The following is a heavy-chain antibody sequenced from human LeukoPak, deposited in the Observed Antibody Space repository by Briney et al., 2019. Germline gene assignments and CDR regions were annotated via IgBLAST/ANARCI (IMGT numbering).Heavy chain of an antibody. CDR1: GDSVSSNSAA. Sequence: SQTLPLTCAISGDSVSSNSAAWNWIRQSPSRGLEWLGRTYYRSKWYNDYAVSVKSRITINPDTSKNQFSLQLNSVTPEDTAVYYCARVVGSSSSWCFDYWGQGTLVTVSS. J-gene: IGHJ4*02. V-gene: IGHV6-1*01. CDR2: TYYRSKWYN. CDR3: ARVVGSSSSWCFDY. D-gene: IGHD6-13*01.